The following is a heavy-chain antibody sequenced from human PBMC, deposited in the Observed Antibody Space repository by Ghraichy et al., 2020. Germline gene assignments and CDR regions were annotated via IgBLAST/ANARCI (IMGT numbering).Heavy chain of an antibody. J-gene: IGHJ3*02. CDR1: GGSISSYY. CDR2: IYYSGST. D-gene: IGHD2-15*01. V-gene: IGHV4-59*01. Sequence: SETLFLTCTVSGGSISSYYWSWIRQPPGKGLEWIGYIYYSGSTNYNPSLKSRVTMSVDTSNNQFSLKLSSVTAADTAVYYCARPAHLTSGHARAFDIWGQGTMVTVSS. CDR3: ARPAHLTSGHARAFDI.